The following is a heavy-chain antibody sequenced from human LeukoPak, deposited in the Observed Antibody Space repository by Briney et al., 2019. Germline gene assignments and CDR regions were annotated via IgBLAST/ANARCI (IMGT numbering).Heavy chain of an antibody. CDR3: ARHGNIVVLPATSKAFDI. CDR2: IYYSGST. V-gene: IGHV4-59*08. Sequence: SETLSLTCTVSGGSISSYYWSWIRQPPGKGLEWIGYIYYSGSTNYNPSLKSRVTISVDTSKGKFSLRLSSVTAADTAVYYCARHGNIVVLPATSKAFDIWGQGTMVTVSS. J-gene: IGHJ3*02. CDR1: GGSISSYY. D-gene: IGHD2-2*01.